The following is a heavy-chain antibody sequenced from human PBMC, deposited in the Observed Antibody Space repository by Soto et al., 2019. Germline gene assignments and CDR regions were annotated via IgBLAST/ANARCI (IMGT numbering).Heavy chain of an antibody. V-gene: IGHV4-31*03. Sequence: QVQLQESGPGLVKPSQTLSLTCTVSGGSISSGGYYWSWIRQHPGKGLEWIGYIYYSGSTYYNPSLKSRVTISVDTSKIQFSLQLSSVTAADTAVYYCARDLNLSYYFDYWGQGTLVTVSS. J-gene: IGHJ4*02. CDR2: IYYSGST. CDR3: ARDLNLSYYFDY. CDR1: GGSISSGGYY.